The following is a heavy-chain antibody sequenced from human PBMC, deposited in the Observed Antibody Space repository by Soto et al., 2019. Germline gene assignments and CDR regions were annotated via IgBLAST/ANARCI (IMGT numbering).Heavy chain of an antibody. CDR2: IYYSGST. V-gene: IGHV4-59*01. Sequence: SETLSLTCTVSGGSISSYYWSWIRQPPGKGLEWIGYIYYSGSTNYNPSLKSRVTISVDTSKNQFSLKLSSVTAADTAVYYCSRILYYYGMDVWGQGTTVTVSS. CDR1: GGSISSYY. CDR3: SRILYYYGMDV. J-gene: IGHJ6*02.